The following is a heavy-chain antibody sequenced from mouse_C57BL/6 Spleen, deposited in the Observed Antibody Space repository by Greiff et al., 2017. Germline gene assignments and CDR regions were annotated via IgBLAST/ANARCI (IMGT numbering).Heavy chain of an antibody. CDR2: IDPEDGDT. J-gene: IGHJ3*01. CDR1: GFNIKDYY. D-gene: IGHD1-1*01. V-gene: IGHV14-2*01. CDR3: ARSEGYYYGSSPFAY. Sequence: VQLQQSGAELVKPGASVKLSCTASGFNIKDYYMHWVKQRTEQGLEWIGRIDPEDGDTKYAPKFQGKATITADTSSNTAYLQLSSLTSEDTAVYYCARSEGYYYGSSPFAYWGQGTLVTVSA.